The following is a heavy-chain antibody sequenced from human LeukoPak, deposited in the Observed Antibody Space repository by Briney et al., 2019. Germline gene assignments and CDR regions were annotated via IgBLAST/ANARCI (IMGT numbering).Heavy chain of an antibody. CDR3: ATSTRPTDYYYYYYMDV. V-gene: IGHV3-66*02. J-gene: IGHJ6*03. Sequence: GGSLRLSCAASGFTVSSNYMSWLRQAPGQGLEWISVIYSGGSAFYADSVKGRFTISRDNSKNTLYLQMNSLRPGDTAVYYCATSTRPTDYYYYYYMDVWGKGTTVTVSS. CDR1: GFTVSSNY. D-gene: IGHD6-6*01. CDR2: IYSGGSA.